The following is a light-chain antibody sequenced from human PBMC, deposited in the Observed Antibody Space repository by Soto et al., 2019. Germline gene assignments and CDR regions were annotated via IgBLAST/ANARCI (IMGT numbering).Light chain of an antibody. CDR2: AAS. CDR3: QQYNDWPHT. CDR1: QSVSSN. V-gene: IGKV3-15*01. J-gene: IGKJ2*01. Sequence: EIVMTQSPATLSVSPGERATLSCRASQSVSSNLAWYQQKPGQAPRLLIYAASTRATGIPARFSGSGSGTEFTLTICSLQSEDFAVYYCQQYNDWPHTFGQGTKLEIK.